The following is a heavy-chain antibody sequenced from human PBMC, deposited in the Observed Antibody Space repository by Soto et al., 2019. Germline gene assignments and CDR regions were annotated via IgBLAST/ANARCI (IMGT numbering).Heavy chain of an antibody. CDR1: GFTFSSYE. D-gene: IGHD3-16*01. CDR3: ARDAHAWVYYGMDV. Sequence: VQLVESGGGVVQPGRSLRLSCAASGFTFSSYEMNWVRQAPGKGLEWVSYISSSGSTIYYADSVKGRFTISRDNAKNSLYLQMNSLRAEDTAVYYCARDAHAWVYYGMDVWGQGTTVTVSS. J-gene: IGHJ6*02. V-gene: IGHV3-48*03. CDR2: ISSSGSTI.